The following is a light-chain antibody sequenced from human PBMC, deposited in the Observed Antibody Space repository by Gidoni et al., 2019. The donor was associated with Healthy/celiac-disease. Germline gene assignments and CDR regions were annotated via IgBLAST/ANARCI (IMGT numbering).Light chain of an antibody. V-gene: IGKV1-39*01. Sequence: IQMTQSPSSLSASVGDRVTITCRASQSISSYLNWYQQKPGKAPKLLIYAASSLQSGVPSRFSGSGSGTDFTLTISSLQPEDFVTYYCQQSYSTPPRTFGQGTKVEIK. J-gene: IGKJ1*01. CDR2: AAS. CDR3: QQSYSTPPRT. CDR1: QSISSY.